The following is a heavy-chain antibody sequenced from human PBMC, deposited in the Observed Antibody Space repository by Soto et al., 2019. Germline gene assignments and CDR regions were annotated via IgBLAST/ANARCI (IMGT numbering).Heavy chain of an antibody. CDR2: IWYDGSNK. D-gene: IGHD2-2*01. CDR3: ASRSPALDY. J-gene: IGHJ4*01. V-gene: IGHV3-33*01. CDR1: GFTFSSYG. Sequence: QVQLVESGGGVVQPGRSLRLSCAASGFTFSSYGIHWVRQAPGKGLEWVAVIWYDGSNKYYADFVKGRFTISRDNSKNTLYLQMNSLRAEDTAVYYCASRSPALDYWGHGTLVTVSS.